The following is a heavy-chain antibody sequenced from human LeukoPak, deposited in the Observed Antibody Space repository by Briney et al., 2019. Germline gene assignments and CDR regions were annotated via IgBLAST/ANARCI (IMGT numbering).Heavy chain of an antibody. J-gene: IGHJ4*02. CDR2: ISSSSSYI. CDR1: GFTVSSNY. Sequence: KSGGSLRLSCAASGFTVSSNYMSWVRQAPGKGLEWVSSISSSSSYIYYADSVKGRFTISRDNAKNSLYLQMNSLRAEDTAVYYCARDYSYYGSGIGLDYWGQGTLVTVSS. CDR3: ARDYSYYGSGIGLDY. D-gene: IGHD3-10*01. V-gene: IGHV3-21*01.